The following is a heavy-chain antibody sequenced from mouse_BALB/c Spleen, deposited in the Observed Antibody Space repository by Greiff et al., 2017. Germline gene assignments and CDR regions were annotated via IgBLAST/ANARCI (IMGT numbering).Heavy chain of an antibody. CDR1: GYAFTSYL. CDR3: ARWGTGGEAMDY. V-gene: IGHV1-54*01. J-gene: IGHJ2*01. D-gene: IGHD2-14*01. Sequence: QVQLKESGAELVRPGTSVKVSCKASGYAFTSYLIEWVKQRPGQGLEWIGVINPGSGGTNYNEKFKGKATLTADKSSSTAYMQLSSLTSDDSAVYVCARWGTGGEAMDYWGQGTTLTVSS. CDR2: INPGSGGT.